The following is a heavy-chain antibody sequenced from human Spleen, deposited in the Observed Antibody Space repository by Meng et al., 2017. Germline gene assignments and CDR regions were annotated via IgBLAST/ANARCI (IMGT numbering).Heavy chain of an antibody. CDR2: ISGSGGST. J-gene: IGHJ4*02. D-gene: IGHD3-22*01. Sequence: GESLKISCAASGFTFSSYWMSWVRQAPGKGLEWVSAISGSGGSTYYADSVKGRFTISRDNSKNTLYLQMNSLRAEDTAVYYCAKDIPQDDSSGYYARFDYWGQGTLVTVSS. CDR3: AKDIPQDDSSGYYARFDY. V-gene: IGHV3-23*01. CDR1: GFTFSSYW.